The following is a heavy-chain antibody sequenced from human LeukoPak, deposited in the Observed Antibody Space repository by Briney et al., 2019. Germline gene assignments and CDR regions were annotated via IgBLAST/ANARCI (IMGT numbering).Heavy chain of an antibody. CDR1: GFTFSSYA. CDR3: ARVYKAVAGDYYGMDV. D-gene: IGHD6-19*01. V-gene: IGHV3-30-3*01. Sequence: GGSLRPSCAASGFTFSSYAMHWVRQAPGKGLEGVAVISYDGSNKYYADSVKGRFTISRDNSKNTLYLQMNSLRAEDTAVYYCARVYKAVAGDYYGMDVWGQGTTVTVSS. CDR2: ISYDGSNK. J-gene: IGHJ6*02.